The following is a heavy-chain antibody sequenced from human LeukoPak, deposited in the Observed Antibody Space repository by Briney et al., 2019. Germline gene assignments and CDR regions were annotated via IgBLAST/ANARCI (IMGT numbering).Heavy chain of an antibody. J-gene: IGHJ4*02. CDR1: GFTFSSYT. CDR3: ARDYDFWSGYLDY. V-gene: IGHV3-48*01. D-gene: IGHD3-3*01. CDR2: IGTSSTTI. Sequence: GGSLRLSCAASGFTFSSYTMNWVRQPPGKGLEWVSNIGTSSTTIYYADSVKGRFTISRDNSKNTLYLQMNSLRAEDTAVYYCARDYDFWSGYLDYWGQGTLVTVSS.